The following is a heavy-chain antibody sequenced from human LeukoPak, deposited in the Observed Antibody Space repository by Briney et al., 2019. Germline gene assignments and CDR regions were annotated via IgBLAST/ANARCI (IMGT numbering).Heavy chain of an antibody. CDR2: FFHSGST. D-gene: IGHD6-19*01. CDR3: ARRSGSGWNYFDS. V-gene: IGHV4-38-2*01. CDR1: GHSISSDYL. J-gene: IGHJ4*02. Sequence: SETLSLTCAVSGHSISSDYLWGWIRQPPGKGLEWIGTFFHSGSTFYNPSVKSRVTISLDTSKNQFSLRLSSVTAADTAVYYCARRSGSGWNYFDSWGQGTLATVSS.